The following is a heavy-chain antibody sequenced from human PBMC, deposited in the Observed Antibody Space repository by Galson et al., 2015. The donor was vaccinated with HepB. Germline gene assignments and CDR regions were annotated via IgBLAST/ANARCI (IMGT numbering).Heavy chain of an antibody. CDR3: TMDGDYNWFDP. J-gene: IGHJ5*02. CDR1: GYTFTSYD. D-gene: IGHD2-21*01. CDR2: TNPNSGNT. V-gene: IGHV1-8*01. Sequence: SVKVSCKASGYTFTSYDINWVRQATGQGLEWMGWTNPNSGNTGYAQKFQGRVTMTRNTSISTAYMELSSLRSEDTAVYYCTMDGDYNWFDPWGQGTLVTVSS.